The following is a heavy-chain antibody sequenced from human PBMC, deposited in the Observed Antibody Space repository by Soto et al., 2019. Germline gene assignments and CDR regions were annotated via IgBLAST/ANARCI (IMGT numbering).Heavy chain of an antibody. CDR3: ARDRVESGYPEYFQH. CDR1: GFTVSSNY. Sequence: EVPLVESGGGLIQPGGSLRLSCAASGFTVSSNYMSWVRQAPGKGLEWVSVIYSGGSTYYADSVKGRFTISRDNSKNRLYLQMNSLTSEDTAVYYCARDRVESGYPEYFQHWGQGTLVTVSS. CDR2: IYSGGST. D-gene: IGHD3-22*01. V-gene: IGHV3-53*01. J-gene: IGHJ1*01.